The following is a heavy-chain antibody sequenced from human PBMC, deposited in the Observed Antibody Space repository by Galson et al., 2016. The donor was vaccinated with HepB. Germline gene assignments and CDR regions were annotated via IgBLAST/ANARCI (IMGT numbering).Heavy chain of an antibody. CDR1: GDSISSDGFY. CDR2: IYYSVTT. V-gene: IGHV4-31*03. J-gene: IGHJ3*02. CDR3: ARGADYGDPRGAFDI. D-gene: IGHD4-17*01. Sequence: TLSLTCSVSGDSISSDGFYWSWIRQHPGKGLEWIGYIYYSVTTYYNPSLKSRVSISIDTSKNQFSLKLSSVTAADTAVYYCARGADYGDPRGAFDIWGQGTMVTVSS.